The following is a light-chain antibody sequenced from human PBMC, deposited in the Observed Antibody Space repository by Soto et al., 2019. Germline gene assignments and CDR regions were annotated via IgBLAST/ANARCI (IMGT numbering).Light chain of an antibody. CDR2: AAS. Sequence: DIQLTQSPSFLSASVGDRVTITCRASQDINTYLAWYQQKPGKAPKLLIFAASTLQNGIPSRFSGSGSGTEFTVTITSLQTEDFATYYCQQHKSYPITFGQGTRLEIK. V-gene: IGKV1-9*01. CDR3: QQHKSYPIT. J-gene: IGKJ5*01. CDR1: QDINTY.